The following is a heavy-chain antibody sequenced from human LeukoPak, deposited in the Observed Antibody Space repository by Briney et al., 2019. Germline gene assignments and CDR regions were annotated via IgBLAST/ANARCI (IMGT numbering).Heavy chain of an antibody. Sequence: PGGSLRLPXAASGFPFTNYAMSWVRQAPGKGLEWVSAIGGSGGDTYYADSVKGRFTISRDNSKNTLYLQMSSLGAEDTAVYYCARDGESSGWYFPPWGQGTLVTVSS. J-gene: IGHJ5*02. V-gene: IGHV3-23*01. CDR2: IGGSGGDT. CDR3: ARDGESSGWYFPP. D-gene: IGHD6-19*01. CDR1: GFPFTNYA.